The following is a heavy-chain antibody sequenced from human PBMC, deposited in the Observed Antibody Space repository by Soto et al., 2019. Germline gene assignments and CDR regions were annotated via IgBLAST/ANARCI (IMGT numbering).Heavy chain of an antibody. CDR2: IIPIFGTA. V-gene: IGHV1-69*13. CDR1: GGTFSSYA. Sequence: ASVKVSCKASGGTFSSYAISWVRQAPGQGLEWMGGIIPIFGTANYAQKFQGRVTITADESTSTAYMELSSLRSEDTAVYYCARGRDIVVVPAAIPAWAYGMDVWGQGTTVTVSS. J-gene: IGHJ6*02. D-gene: IGHD2-2*01. CDR3: ARGRDIVVVPAAIPAWAYGMDV.